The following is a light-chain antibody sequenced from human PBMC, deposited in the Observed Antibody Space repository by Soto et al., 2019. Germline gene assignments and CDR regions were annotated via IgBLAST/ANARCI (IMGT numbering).Light chain of an antibody. CDR3: QQYNSFPT. CDR1: QSISSW. Sequence: DIQMTQSPSTLSASVGDRVTITCRASQSISSWLAWYQQKPGRAPKLLIYKASSLESGVPSRCSGSGSGTEFTLTMSSLQPDDFATYYCQQYNSFPTFGQGTKVLIK. CDR2: KAS. J-gene: IGKJ1*01. V-gene: IGKV1-5*03.